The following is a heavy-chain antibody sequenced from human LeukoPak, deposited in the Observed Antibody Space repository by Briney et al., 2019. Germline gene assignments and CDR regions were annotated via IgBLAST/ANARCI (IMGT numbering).Heavy chain of an antibody. V-gene: IGHV3-48*01. CDR1: GFTFSSYT. CDR3: ARVLHKRNYDSSDYYGY. CDR2: ISSSSSTI. J-gene: IGHJ4*02. Sequence: GGSLRLSCAPSGFTFSSYTMNWVRQAPGKGLEWVSYISSSSSTIYYADSVKGRFTISRDNAKNSLYLQMNSLRAEDTAVYYCARVLHKRNYDSSDYYGYWGQGILVTVSS. D-gene: IGHD3-22*01.